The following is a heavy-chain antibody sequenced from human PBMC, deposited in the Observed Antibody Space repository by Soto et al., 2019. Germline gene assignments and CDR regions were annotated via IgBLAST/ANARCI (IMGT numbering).Heavy chain of an antibody. V-gene: IGHV4-34*01. CDR2: INHSGST. CDR1: GGSFSGYY. J-gene: IGHJ6*03. Sequence: SETLSLTCAVYGGSFSGYYGSWIRQPPGKGLEWIGEINHSGSTNYNPSLKSRVTISVDTSKNQFSLKLSSVTAADTAVYYCARDRTYYYYYMDVWGKGTTVTVSS. CDR3: ARDRTYYYYYMDV.